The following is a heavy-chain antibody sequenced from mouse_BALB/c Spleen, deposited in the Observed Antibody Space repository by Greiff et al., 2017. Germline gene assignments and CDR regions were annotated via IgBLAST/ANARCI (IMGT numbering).Heavy chain of an antibody. CDR1: GYTFTDYA. J-gene: IGHJ2*01. CDR3: ASAQGISYYFDY. CDR2: ISTYYGDA. V-gene: IGHV1S137*01. D-gene: IGHD4-1*01. Sequence: VQLQQSGAELVRPGVSVKISCKGSGYTFTDYAMHWVKQSHAKSLEWIGVISTYYGDASYNQKFKGKATMTVDKSSSTAYMELARLTSEDSAIYYCASAQGISYYFDYWGQGTTLTVSS.